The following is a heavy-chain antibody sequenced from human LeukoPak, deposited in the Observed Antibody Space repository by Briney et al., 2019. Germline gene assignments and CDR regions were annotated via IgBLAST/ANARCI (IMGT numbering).Heavy chain of an antibody. Sequence: PSETLSLTCTVSGGSISSSSFYWGWIRQPPGKGLEWIGSIYYSGSTYYNPSLKSRVTISVDTSKNQFSLKLSSVTAADTAVYYCASLRWSDVLLWFGESPFDPWGQGTLVTVSS. CDR2: IYYSGST. D-gene: IGHD3-10*01. J-gene: IGHJ5*02. CDR1: GGSISSSSFY. CDR3: ASLRWSDVLLWFGESPFDP. V-gene: IGHV4-39*01.